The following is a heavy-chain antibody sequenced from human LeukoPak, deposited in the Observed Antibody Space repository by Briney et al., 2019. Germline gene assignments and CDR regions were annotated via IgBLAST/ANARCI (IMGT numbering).Heavy chain of an antibody. Sequence: SETLSLTCTVSGGSITSCYWSWIRQPPGKGLEWIGSVYYSGSPKYSPSLKSRVTISLDMSKSQFSLRLSSVTAADTAVYYCARELGISAFDIWGQGTMVTVSS. CDR2: VYYSGSP. CDR3: ARELGISAFDI. D-gene: IGHD7-27*01. J-gene: IGHJ3*02. V-gene: IGHV4-59*01. CDR1: GGSITSCY.